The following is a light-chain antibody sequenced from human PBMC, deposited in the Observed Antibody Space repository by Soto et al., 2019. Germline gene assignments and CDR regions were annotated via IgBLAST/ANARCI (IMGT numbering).Light chain of an antibody. CDR3: QQCGGSPPWT. J-gene: IGKJ1*01. V-gene: IGKV3-20*01. CDR1: QRVSSTF. CDR2: GSS. Sequence: EIVLTQSPGTLSLSPGERVTLSCRASQRVSSTFLAWYQQKPGQAPRLLIYGSSSRATGIPDRCSGSGAGREFTLTIRRLEPDDFAVHYGQQCGGSPPWTFGQGTKVEIK.